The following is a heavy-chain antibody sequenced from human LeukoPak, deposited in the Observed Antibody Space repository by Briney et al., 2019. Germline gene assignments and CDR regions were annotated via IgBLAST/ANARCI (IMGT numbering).Heavy chain of an antibody. CDR1: GYSFSSYW. J-gene: IGHJ6*02. D-gene: IGHD4-17*01. CDR2: IYPGDSES. CDR3: ARLYGDYTYYYGMDV. Sequence: PGESLKISCKGSGYSFSSYWIGWVRQMSGKGLEWMGIIYPGDSESRYSPPFQGQVTISADKSISTAYLQWSSLKASDTAMYYCARLYGDYTYYYGMDVWGQGTTVTVSS. V-gene: IGHV5-51*01.